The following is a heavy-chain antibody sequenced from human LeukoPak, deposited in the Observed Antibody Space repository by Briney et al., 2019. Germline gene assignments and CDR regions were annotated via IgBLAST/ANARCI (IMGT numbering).Heavy chain of an antibody. CDR2: ISWNSGSI. CDR1: GFTFDDYA. Sequence: GGSLRLSCAASGFTFDDYAMHWVRQAPGKGLEWVSGISWNSGSIGYADSVKGRFTISRDNAKNSLYLQMNSLRAEDTALYYCAKDLRAIRRGDDAFDIWGQGTMVTVSS. V-gene: IGHV3-9*01. D-gene: IGHD3-10*01. CDR3: AKDLRAIRRGDDAFDI. J-gene: IGHJ3*02.